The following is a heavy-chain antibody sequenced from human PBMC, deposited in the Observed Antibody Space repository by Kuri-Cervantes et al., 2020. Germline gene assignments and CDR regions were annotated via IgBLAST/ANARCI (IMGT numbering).Heavy chain of an antibody. D-gene: IGHD4-17*01. CDR3: AKDWGLR. CDR1: GFTFSTYG. V-gene: IGHV3-30*18. Sequence: GESLKISCAASGFTFSTYGMHWVRQAPGTGLERVAIISYDGSNKFYADSVKGRFTISRDNSKNTLYLQMNSLRAEDTAVYYCAKDWGLRWGQGTLVTVSS. J-gene: IGHJ4*02. CDR2: ISYDGSNK.